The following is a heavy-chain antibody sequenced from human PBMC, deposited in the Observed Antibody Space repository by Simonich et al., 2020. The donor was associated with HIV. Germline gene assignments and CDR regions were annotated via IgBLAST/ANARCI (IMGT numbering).Heavy chain of an antibody. CDR2: INHSGST. CDR1: GGSFSGYY. CDR3: ARGRATVTDAFDI. D-gene: IGHD4-17*01. J-gene: IGHJ3*02. V-gene: IGHV4-34*01. Sequence: QVQLQQWGAGLLKPSETLSLTCAVYGGSFSGYYWNWIRQPPGKGLEWIGEINHSGSTNYNPSLKSRVTISVDTSKNQFSLKLSSVTAADTAVYYCARGRATVTDAFDIWGQGTMVTVSS.